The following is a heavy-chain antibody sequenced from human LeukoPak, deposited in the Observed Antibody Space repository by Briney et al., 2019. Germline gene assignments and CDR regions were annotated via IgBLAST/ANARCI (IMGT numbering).Heavy chain of an antibody. V-gene: IGHV4-61*02. J-gene: IGHJ4*02. CDR2: IYTSGST. CDR1: GGSISSGSYY. D-gene: IGHD3-22*01. Sequence: SETLSLTCTVSGGSISSGSYYWSWIRQPAGKGLEWIGRIYTSGSTNYNPSLKSRVTMSVDTSKNQFSLKLSSVTAADTAVYYCAGGRIGDSNYWGQGTLVTVSS. CDR3: AGGRIGDSNY.